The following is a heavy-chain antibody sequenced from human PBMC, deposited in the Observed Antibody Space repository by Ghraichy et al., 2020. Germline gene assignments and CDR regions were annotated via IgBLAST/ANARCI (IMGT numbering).Heavy chain of an antibody. D-gene: IGHD2-15*01. CDR3: ARGSDCSGDTCSPDAFDL. J-gene: IGHJ3*01. Sequence: GSLRLSCAASGFTFSNYGMHWVRQAPGKGLEWVAVVWYDASNQYYAESVKGRFTISRDNSKNTLFLQMKRLRAEDTAAYYCARGSDCSGDTCSPDAFDLWGQGTMVTVSS. V-gene: IGHV3-33*01. CDR1: GFTFSNYG. CDR2: VWYDASNQ.